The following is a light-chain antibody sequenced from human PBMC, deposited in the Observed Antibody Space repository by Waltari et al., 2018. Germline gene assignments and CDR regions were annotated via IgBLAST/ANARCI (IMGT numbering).Light chain of an antibody. CDR2: NNN. J-gene: IGLJ2*01. V-gene: IGLV1-44*01. CDR1: NSNIGTNN. CDR3: SEWDDSLVGPA. Sequence: QSILVQPPSASGTPGQRVTIFCSGSNSNIGTNNVNWYQQLPGTAPKLLIYNNNLRPSGVPDRFSGSRSGTSASLAISGLQSEDEAEYHCSEWDDSLVGPAFGGGTNLTVL.